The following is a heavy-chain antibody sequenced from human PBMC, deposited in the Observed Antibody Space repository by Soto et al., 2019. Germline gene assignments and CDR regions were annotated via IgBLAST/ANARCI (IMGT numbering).Heavy chain of an antibody. D-gene: IGHD3-22*01. J-gene: IGHJ3*02. V-gene: IGHV3-43*02. CDR2: ISGDGGST. Sequence: GGSLRLSCAASGFTFDDYAMHWVRQAPGKGLEWVSLISGDGGSTYYADSVKGRFTISRDNSKNSLYLQMNSLRTEDTALYYCAKFPINSLDYDSSGYDAFDNWGQGTMVTVSS. CDR3: AKFPINSLDYDSSGYDAFDN. CDR1: GFTFDDYA.